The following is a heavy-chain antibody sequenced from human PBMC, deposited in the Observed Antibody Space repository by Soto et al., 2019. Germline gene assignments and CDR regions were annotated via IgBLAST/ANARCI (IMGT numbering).Heavy chain of an antibody. CDR3: AQSGYSGSGFFQH. V-gene: IGHV4-39*01. CDR1: GASISSSSYY. Sequence: SETLSLTCAVSGASISSSSYYWGWVRQPPGKGLEWIAYIYYSGTTYYNPSLKSRVTISLDMSKNQFSLKLNSVTAADMAVYYCAQSGYSGSGFFQHWGQGTLVTVSS. J-gene: IGHJ1*01. D-gene: IGHD5-12*01. CDR2: IYYSGTT.